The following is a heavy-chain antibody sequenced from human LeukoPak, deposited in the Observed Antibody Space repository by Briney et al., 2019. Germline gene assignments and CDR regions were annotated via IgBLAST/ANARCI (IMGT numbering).Heavy chain of an antibody. V-gene: IGHV3-23*01. CDR1: GFIFRSYA. D-gene: IGHD3-3*01. CDR2: ITANGDTT. CDR3: ATFGVIVRNNYLDY. J-gene: IGHJ4*02. Sequence: GGSLRLSCVGSGFIFRSYAVTWVRQAPGKGLDWVSSITANGDTTYYADSVKGRFTISRDNSKTTLYLQMSSLRVEDTAVYYCATFGVIVRNNYLDYWGQGALVAVSS.